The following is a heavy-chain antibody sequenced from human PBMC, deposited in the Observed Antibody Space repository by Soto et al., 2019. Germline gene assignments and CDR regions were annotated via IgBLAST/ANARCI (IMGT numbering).Heavy chain of an antibody. V-gene: IGHV1-69*01. CDR2: VIPNFDTS. Sequence: QVHLVQSGAEVKKPGSSVKVSCKTSGGSFNNYAVSWGRQAPGQRLEWVGGVIPNFDTSNYAQKVQDRVTIIADESTSTVYMELRSLRSNDTAVYYCAVAMVREIFIFESSGMHVWGQGTTVIVSS. D-gene: IGHD3-10*01. CDR1: GGSFNNYA. J-gene: IGHJ6*02. CDR3: AVAMVREIFIFESSGMHV.